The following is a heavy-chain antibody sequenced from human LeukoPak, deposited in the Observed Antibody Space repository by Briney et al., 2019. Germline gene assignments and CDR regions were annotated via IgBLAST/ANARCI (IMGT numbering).Heavy chain of an antibody. V-gene: IGHV3-49*04. CDR1: GFTFGDYV. CDR3: TRGKYYDFWSGYYPDY. Sequence: GGSLRLSCTASGFTFGDYVMSWVRQGPGKGLECVGFIRSKAYGGTTEYAASVKGRFTISRDDSKSIAYLEMNSLKTEDTAVYYCTRGKYYDFWSGYYPDYWGQGTLVTVSS. J-gene: IGHJ4*02. CDR2: IRSKAYGGTT. D-gene: IGHD3-3*01.